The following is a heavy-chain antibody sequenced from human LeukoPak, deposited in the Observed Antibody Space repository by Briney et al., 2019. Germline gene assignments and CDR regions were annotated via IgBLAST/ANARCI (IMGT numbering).Heavy chain of an antibody. D-gene: IGHD4-17*01. Sequence: PGGSLRLSCAASGFTFSSYAMSWVRQAPGKGLEWVSAISGSGGSTYYVDSVKGRLTISRDNSKNTLYLQMNSLRAEDTAVYYCAKDLPYGLGLRPHAFDYWGQGTLVTVSS. CDR1: GFTFSSYA. J-gene: IGHJ4*02. V-gene: IGHV3-23*01. CDR3: AKDLPYGLGLRPHAFDY. CDR2: ISGSGGST.